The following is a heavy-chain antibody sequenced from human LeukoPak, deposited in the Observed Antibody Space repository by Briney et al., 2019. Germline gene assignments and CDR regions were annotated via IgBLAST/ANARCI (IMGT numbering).Heavy chain of an antibody. CDR1: GFTFSSYA. V-gene: IGHV3-64*01. D-gene: IGHD3-10*01. CDR2: ISSNGGST. Sequence: PGGFLRLSCAASGFTFSSYAMHWVRQAPGKGLEYVSAISSNGGSTYYANSVKGRFTISRDNSKNTLYLQMGSLRAEDMAVYYCATPREVRGYHDAFDIWGQGTMVTVSS. CDR3: ATPREVRGYHDAFDI. J-gene: IGHJ3*02.